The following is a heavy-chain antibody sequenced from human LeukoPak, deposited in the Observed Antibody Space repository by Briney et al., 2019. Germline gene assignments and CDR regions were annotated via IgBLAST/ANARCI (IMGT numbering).Heavy chain of an antibody. V-gene: IGHV1-69*06. Sequence: ASVKVSCKASGYTFTGYYMHWVRQAPGQGIEWMGGLIPIFGTPNYAQKFQGRVTITADKSTSTAYMELSSLRSEDTAVYYCARFRGYSNYVYFDYWGQGTLVTVSS. CDR3: ARFRGYSNYVYFDY. J-gene: IGHJ4*02. CDR1: GYTFTGYY. CDR2: LIPIFGTP. D-gene: IGHD4-11*01.